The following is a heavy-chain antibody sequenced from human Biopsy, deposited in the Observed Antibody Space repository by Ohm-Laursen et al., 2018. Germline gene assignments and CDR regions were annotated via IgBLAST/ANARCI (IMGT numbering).Heavy chain of an antibody. J-gene: IGHJ4*02. Sequence: SVKVSCKTSGGTLSNYAINWVRQAPGQGLEWMGRIIPIFDTANYAQKFQDRVTITADKSTFTAYMELSSLRSEDTAVYYCASDLLGREGYCGGRNCQIAYWGQGTLVTVSS. CDR1: GGTLSNYA. V-gene: IGHV1-69*06. CDR2: IIPIFDTA. D-gene: IGHD2-15*01. CDR3: ASDLLGREGYCGGRNCQIAY.